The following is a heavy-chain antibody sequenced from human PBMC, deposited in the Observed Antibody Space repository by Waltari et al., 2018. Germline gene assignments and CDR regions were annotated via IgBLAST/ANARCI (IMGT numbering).Heavy chain of an antibody. CDR1: GFTFSSYA. V-gene: IGHV3-23*03. Sequence: EVQLLESGGGLVQPGGSLRLSCAASGFTFSSYAMSWVRQAPGKGLEWVSVIYSGGSTYYADSVKGRFTISRDNSKNTLYLQMNSLRAEDTAVYYCAKDPDPNDAFDIWGQGTMVTVSS. CDR3: AKDPDPNDAFDI. CDR2: IYSGGST. J-gene: IGHJ3*02.